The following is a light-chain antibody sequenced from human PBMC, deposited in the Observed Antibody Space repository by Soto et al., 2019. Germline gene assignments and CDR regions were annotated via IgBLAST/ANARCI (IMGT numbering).Light chain of an antibody. Sequence: QSVLTQPPSVSGAPGQRVTISCTGSSSNIGAGYDVHWYQQLPGTAPKLLIYGISNRPSGVPDRFSGSKSGTSASLAITGLQAEDEADYYCQSYDSSLSGSEVFGTGTKVTVL. CDR3: QSYDSSLSGSEV. V-gene: IGLV1-40*01. CDR1: SSNIGAGYD. J-gene: IGLJ1*01. CDR2: GIS.